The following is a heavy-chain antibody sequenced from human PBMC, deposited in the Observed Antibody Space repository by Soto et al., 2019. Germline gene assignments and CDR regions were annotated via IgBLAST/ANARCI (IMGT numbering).Heavy chain of an antibody. CDR2: IWYDGSNE. CDR3: ARDRITMVRGVIAGMDV. Sequence: LRLSCAASGFTFSSYGMHWVRQAPGKGLEWVAVIWYDGSNEYYADSVKGRFTISRDNSKNTLYLQMNSLRAEDTAVYYCARDRITMVRGVIAGMDVWGQGTTVTVSS. J-gene: IGHJ6*02. CDR1: GFTFSSYG. V-gene: IGHV3-33*01. D-gene: IGHD3-10*01.